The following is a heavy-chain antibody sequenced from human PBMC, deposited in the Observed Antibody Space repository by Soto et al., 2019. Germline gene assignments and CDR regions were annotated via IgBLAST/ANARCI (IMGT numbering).Heavy chain of an antibody. J-gene: IGHJ4*02. V-gene: IGHV3-30-3*01. CDR2: ISYDGSNK. D-gene: IGHD5-18*01. CDR3: ARDLGNSYGSFAY. Sequence: GGSLRLSCVASGFTFSNYAMNWVRQAPGKGLEWVAVISYDGSNKYYADSVKGRITISRDNSRNTLYLQMNNLRAEDTAMYYCARDLGNSYGSFAYLGQGALVTVSS. CDR1: GFTFSNYA.